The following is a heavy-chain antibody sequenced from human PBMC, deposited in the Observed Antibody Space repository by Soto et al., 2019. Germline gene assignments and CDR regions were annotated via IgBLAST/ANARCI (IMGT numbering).Heavy chain of an antibody. CDR1: GFTVRTSY. Sequence: EVQLVESGGGLVQPGGSLRLSCAASGFTVRTSYMNWVRQSPGRGLEWLSVIYAGGTSYHADSVKGRFTISRDESRNTVSLQMNSLRAEDTAVYYCAREITSGWNAFDCWGQGTLVTVSS. CDR3: AREITSGWNAFDC. CDR2: IYAGGTS. V-gene: IGHV3-66*01. J-gene: IGHJ4*02. D-gene: IGHD6-19*01.